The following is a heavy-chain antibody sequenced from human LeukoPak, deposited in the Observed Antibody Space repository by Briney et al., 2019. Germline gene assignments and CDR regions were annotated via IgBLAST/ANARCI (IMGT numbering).Heavy chain of an antibody. CDR2: ISSSGSYI. V-gene: IGHV3-21*01. CDR3: ARLMVRGVTWGSPLDY. J-gene: IGHJ4*02. CDR1: KFTFSRYK. Sequence: GGSLRLSCAASKFTFSRYKMNWVRQAPGKGLEWVSSISSSGSYIDYADSAKGRFNISRDNAKNSVYLQMDSLRAEDTAVYYCARLMVRGVTWGSPLDYWGQGILVTVSS. D-gene: IGHD3-10*01.